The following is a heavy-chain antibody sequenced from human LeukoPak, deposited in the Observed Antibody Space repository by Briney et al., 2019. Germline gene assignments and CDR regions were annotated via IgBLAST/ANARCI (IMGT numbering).Heavy chain of an antibody. CDR1: GFTFSSYA. CDR2: ISGSGGST. J-gene: IGHJ4*02. Sequence: GGSLRLSCAASGFTFSSYAMSWVRQAPGKGLEWVSGISGSGGSTDYADSLKGRFTISRDNSKNTLYLQMNSLRAEDTAVYYCAKPSDTAMVTPTTYYWGQGTLVTVSS. CDR3: AKPSDTAMVTPTTYY. V-gene: IGHV3-23*01. D-gene: IGHD5-18*01.